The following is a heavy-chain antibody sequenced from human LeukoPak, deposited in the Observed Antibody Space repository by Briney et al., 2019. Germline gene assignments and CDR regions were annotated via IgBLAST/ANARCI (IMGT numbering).Heavy chain of an antibody. V-gene: IGHV4-38-2*02. D-gene: IGHD6-19*01. Sequence: SETLSLTCTVSGYSVSSGYYWGWIRQPPGKGLEWIGSIYHSGSTYYNPSLKSRVTISVDTSKNQFSLKLSSVTAADTAVYYCARVAGQTDFDYWGQGTLVTVSS. J-gene: IGHJ4*02. CDR2: IYHSGST. CDR3: ARVAGQTDFDY. CDR1: GYSVSSGYY.